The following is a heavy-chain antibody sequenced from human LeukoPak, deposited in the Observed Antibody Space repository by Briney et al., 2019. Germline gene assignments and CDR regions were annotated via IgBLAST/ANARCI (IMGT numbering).Heavy chain of an antibody. V-gene: IGHV3-48*03. J-gene: IGHJ5*02. CDR1: GFTFSSHE. CDR2: ISSGGSTI. CDR3: ARDVWFDP. Sequence: GGSLRLSCAASGFTFSSHEMNWVRQPPGKGLEWVSYISSGGSTIYYADSVKGRFTVSRDNAKNSLYLQMNSLRAEDTALYYCARDVWFDPWGQGTLVTVSS.